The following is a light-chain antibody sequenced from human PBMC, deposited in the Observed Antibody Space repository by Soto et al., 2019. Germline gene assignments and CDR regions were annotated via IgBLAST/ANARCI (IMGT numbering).Light chain of an antibody. CDR2: RNN. CDR3: AAWDDSLSGWV. V-gene: IGLV1-47*01. J-gene: IGLJ3*02. Sequence: QSVLTQPPSASGTHGQRVTISCSGSSSNIGSNYVYWYQQLPGTAPTLLIYRNNQRPSGVPDRFSGSKSGTSASLAISGLRSEDEADYYCAAWDDSLSGWVFGGGTKLTVL. CDR1: SSNIGSNY.